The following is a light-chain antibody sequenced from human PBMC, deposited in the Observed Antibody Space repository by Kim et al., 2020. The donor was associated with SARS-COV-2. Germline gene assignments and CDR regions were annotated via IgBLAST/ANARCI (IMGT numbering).Light chain of an antibody. V-gene: IGLV10-54*01. CDR1: SNDVGNEG. CDR2: RNN. CDR3: SAWDSSLSAWV. Sequence: QTAPPTGTGTSNDVGNEGATGRQQTQGPPPNPLSSRNNNGPSGISERFSASRSGDTASLTITGLQPEDEADYYCSAWDSSLSAWVFGGGTQLTVL. J-gene: IGLJ3*02.